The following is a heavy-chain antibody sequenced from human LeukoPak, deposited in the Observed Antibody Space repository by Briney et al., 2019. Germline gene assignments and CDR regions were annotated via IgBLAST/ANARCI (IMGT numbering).Heavy chain of an antibody. CDR2: INHSGST. J-gene: IGHJ5*02. D-gene: IGHD3-10*01. CDR1: GGSFSGYY. CDR3: SGKRVWSFNWFDP. Sequence: PSETLSLTCAVYGGSFSGYYWSWIRQPPGKGLEWMGEINHSGSTNYNPSLTSRVTISVDTSTNQFSLTLSSGTAADAAAYYCSGKRVWSFNWFDPWGEGALVTVSS. V-gene: IGHV4-34*01.